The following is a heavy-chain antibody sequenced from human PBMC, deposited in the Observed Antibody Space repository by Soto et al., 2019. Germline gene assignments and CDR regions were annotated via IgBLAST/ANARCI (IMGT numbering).Heavy chain of an antibody. Sequence: GESLKISCKCSGYNFNTYWTAWVRQMPGKGLEWMGFIYPGDYDTRYSPSFQGQVTISADKSINTAYLQWRTLKPSDTAIYYCARHMEAHSHFYYGLDVWGQGTTVTVSS. D-gene: IGHD3-10*01. CDR2: IYPGDYDT. CDR1: GYNFNTYW. J-gene: IGHJ6*02. CDR3: ARHMEAHSHFYYGLDV. V-gene: IGHV5-51*01.